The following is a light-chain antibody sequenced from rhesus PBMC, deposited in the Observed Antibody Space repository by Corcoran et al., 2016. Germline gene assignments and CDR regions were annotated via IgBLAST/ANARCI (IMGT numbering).Light chain of an antibody. CDR3: LQGYSTPLT. Sequence: DIQMTQSPSSLSASVGDRVTITCRARQGISDYLSWYQQKPGKAPKRRSYAASSLESGVPSRFSGRGAGTDFTLTISSLQPEDFAAYYCLQGYSTPLTFGGGTKVEIK. J-gene: IGKJ4*01. CDR2: AAS. V-gene: IGKV1-36*02. CDR1: QGISDY.